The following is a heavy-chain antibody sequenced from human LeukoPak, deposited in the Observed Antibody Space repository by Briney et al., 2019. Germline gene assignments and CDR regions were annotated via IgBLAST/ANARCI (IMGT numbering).Heavy chain of an antibody. CDR3: ARRLSPLIAAAGHDY. J-gene: IGHJ4*02. D-gene: IGHD6-13*01. Sequence: ASVKVSCKASGYTFTSYGISWVRQAPGQGLEWMGWISAYNGNTNYAQKLQGRVTMTTDTSTSTAYMELRSLRSDDTAVYYCARRLSPLIAAAGHDYWGQGTLVTVSS. CDR2: ISAYNGNT. V-gene: IGHV1-18*01. CDR1: GYTFTSYG.